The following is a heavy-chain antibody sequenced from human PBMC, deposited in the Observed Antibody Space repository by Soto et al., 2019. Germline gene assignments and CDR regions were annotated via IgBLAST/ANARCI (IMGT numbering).Heavy chain of an antibody. CDR3: XXXXXXXXXXXXXYYYYYGMDV. J-gene: IGHJ6*02. Sequence: QVQLVQSGAEVKKPGSSVKVSCKASGGTFSSYAISWVRQAPGQGLEWMGGIIPIFVTANYAQKFQGRVXXXXXXXXXXXXXXXXXXXXXXXXXXXXXXXXXXXXXXXXXYYYYYGMDVWGQGTTVTVSS. CDR2: IIPIFVTA. CDR1: GGTFSSYA. V-gene: IGHV1-69*05.